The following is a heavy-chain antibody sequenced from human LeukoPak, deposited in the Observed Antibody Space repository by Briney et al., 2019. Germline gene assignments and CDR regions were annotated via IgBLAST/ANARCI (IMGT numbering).Heavy chain of an antibody. V-gene: IGHV4-34*01. CDR3: ARSRSRPTAEYFQH. J-gene: IGHJ1*01. Sequence: PSETLSLTCAVYGVAFSGYYWSWIRQPPGKGLEWIGEINHSGSTNYNPSLKSRVTISVDTSKNQFSLKLSSVTAADTALYYCARSRSRPTAEYFQHWGQGTLVTVSS. CDR1: GVAFSGYY. CDR2: INHSGST.